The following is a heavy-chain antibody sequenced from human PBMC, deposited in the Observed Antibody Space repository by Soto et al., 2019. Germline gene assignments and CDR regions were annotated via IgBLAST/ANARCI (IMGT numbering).Heavy chain of an antibody. D-gene: IGHD3-9*01. V-gene: IGHV3-30*18. CDR3: AQVDMRGYYYSGMDV. Sequence: SLRLSCAAGAFTFSSYGMHWDRQAPGKGLEWVAVISYDGSNKYYADSVKGRFTISRDTSKNTLYLQMNSLRAEDTAVYYCAQVDMRGYYYSGMDVWGQGPTVTVSS. CDR2: ISYDGSNK. CDR1: AFTFSSYG. J-gene: IGHJ6*02.